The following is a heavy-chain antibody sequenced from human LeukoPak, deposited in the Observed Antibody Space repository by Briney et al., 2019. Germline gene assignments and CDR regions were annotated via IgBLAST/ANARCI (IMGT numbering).Heavy chain of an antibody. V-gene: IGHV4-39*01. CDR1: GGSISSSSYY. Sequence: PSETLSLTCTVSGGSISSSSYYWGWIRQPPGKGLEWIGSIYYGGSTYYNPSLKSRVTISVDTSKNQFSLKLSSVTAADTAVYYCARQKAAHMDVWGKGTTVTVSS. J-gene: IGHJ6*03. D-gene: IGHD2-15*01. CDR3: ARQKAAHMDV. CDR2: IYYGGST.